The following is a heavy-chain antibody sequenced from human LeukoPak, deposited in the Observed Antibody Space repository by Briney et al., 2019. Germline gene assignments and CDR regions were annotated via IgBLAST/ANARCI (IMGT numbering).Heavy chain of an antibody. Sequence: GGSLRLSCAASGFTFDDYAMHWVRQAPGKGLEWVPGISWNSGSIGYADSVKGRFTISRDNAKNSLYLQMNSLRAEDTALYYCAKDTGPVGATAFFDYWGQGTLVTVSS. CDR1: GFTFDDYA. CDR3: AKDTGPVGATAFFDY. CDR2: ISWNSGSI. J-gene: IGHJ4*02. D-gene: IGHD1-26*01. V-gene: IGHV3-9*01.